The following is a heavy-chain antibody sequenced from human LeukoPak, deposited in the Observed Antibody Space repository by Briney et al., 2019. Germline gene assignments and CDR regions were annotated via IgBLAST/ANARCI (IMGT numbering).Heavy chain of an antibody. Sequence: PGRSLRLSCAASGFTFSSYGVHWVRQAPGKGLEWVAVIWYDGSNKYYADSVKGRFTISRDNSKNTLYLQMNSLRAEDTAVYYCARDQMATKFGFDYWGQGTLVTVSS. CDR1: GFTFSSYG. J-gene: IGHJ4*02. CDR2: IWYDGSNK. CDR3: ARDQMATKFGFDY. V-gene: IGHV3-33*01. D-gene: IGHD5-24*01.